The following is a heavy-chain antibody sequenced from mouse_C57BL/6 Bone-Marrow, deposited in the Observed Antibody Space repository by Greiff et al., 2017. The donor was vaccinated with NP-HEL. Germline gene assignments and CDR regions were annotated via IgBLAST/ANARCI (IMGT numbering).Heavy chain of an antibody. V-gene: IGHV1-26*01. Sequence: VQLQQSGPELVKPGASVKISCKASGYTFTDYYMNWVKQSHGKSLEWIGDINPNNGGTSYNQKFKGKATLTVDKSSSTAYMELRSLTSEYSAVYYCARPLFITTVVAPMDYWGQGTSVTVSS. CDR2: INPNNGGT. J-gene: IGHJ4*01. CDR3: ARPLFITTVVAPMDY. CDR1: GYTFTDYY. D-gene: IGHD1-1*01.